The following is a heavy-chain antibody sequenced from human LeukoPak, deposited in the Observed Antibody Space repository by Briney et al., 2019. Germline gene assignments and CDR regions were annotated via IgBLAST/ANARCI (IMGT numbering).Heavy chain of an antibody. J-gene: IGHJ4*02. CDR2: IKQDGSEQ. CDR1: GFTFSSYE. CDR3: ARESFAARWD. V-gene: IGHV3-7*01. D-gene: IGHD6-6*01. Sequence: GGSLRLSCTASGFTFSSYEMNWVRQAPGKGLEWVANIKQDGSEQYYGDSVKGRFTISRDNANNSLFLQMDSLTAEDTAVYYCARESFAARWDWGQGTLVTVSS.